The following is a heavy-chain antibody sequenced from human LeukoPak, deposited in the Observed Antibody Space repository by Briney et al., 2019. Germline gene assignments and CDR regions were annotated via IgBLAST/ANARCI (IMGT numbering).Heavy chain of an antibody. Sequence: GGSLRLSCAVSGFTVSSNYMSWVRQAPGKGLEWVSAISGSGGSTYYADSVKGRFTISRDNSKNTLYLQMNSLRAEDTAVYYCAKDPTDTYYDFWSGYAPLPSRLNWFDPWGQGTLVTVSS. V-gene: IGHV3-23*01. CDR2: ISGSGGST. J-gene: IGHJ5*02. D-gene: IGHD3-3*01. CDR3: AKDPTDTYYDFWSGYAPLPSRLNWFDP. CDR1: GFTVSSNY.